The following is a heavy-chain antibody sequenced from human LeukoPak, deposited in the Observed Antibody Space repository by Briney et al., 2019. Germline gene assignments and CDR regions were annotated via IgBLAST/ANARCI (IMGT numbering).Heavy chain of an antibody. J-gene: IGHJ6*03. CDR2: PSGSGDRT. CDR3: ARGGTNYYYMDV. Sequence: PGGSLRLSCTASGFTFGDYAMSWVRQAPGKGLKWVSAPSGSGDRTFYVDSVKGRFTVSRDNSKNTLYLQMDSLRVDDTALYYCARGGTNYYYMDVWGIGTTVTVSS. V-gene: IGHV3-23*01. CDR1: GFTFGDYA. D-gene: IGHD3-16*01.